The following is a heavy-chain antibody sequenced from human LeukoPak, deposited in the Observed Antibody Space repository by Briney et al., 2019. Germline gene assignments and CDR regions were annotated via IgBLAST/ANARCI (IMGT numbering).Heavy chain of an antibody. V-gene: IGHV3-7*03. J-gene: IGHJ4*02. CDR3: TRDPRNLDY. CDR2: IKQGGSEK. D-gene: IGHD1-14*01. CDR1: GFTFSSFW. Sequence: PGGSLRLSCAASGFTFSSFWMIWVRQAPGKGLEWVANIKQGGSEKYYVDSVKGRFTSPRDNAKNSLYLQMNSLRVEDTAVYYCTRDPRNLDYWGQGTLVTVSS.